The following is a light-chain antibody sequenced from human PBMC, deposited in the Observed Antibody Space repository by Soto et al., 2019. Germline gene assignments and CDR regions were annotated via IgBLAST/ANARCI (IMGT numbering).Light chain of an antibody. CDR2: GAS. CDR1: KSVSRRY. V-gene: IGKV3-20*01. J-gene: IGKJ4*01. CDR3: QQYASLPLT. Sequence: LTQSALTRTLSPGKRATLAWRASKSVSRRYLEWYQQKPGKAPRLLIYGASSRATGIPERFSGSGSGTAFPLTISTLQTEDFVVYYCQQYASLPLTFGGGTKVDI.